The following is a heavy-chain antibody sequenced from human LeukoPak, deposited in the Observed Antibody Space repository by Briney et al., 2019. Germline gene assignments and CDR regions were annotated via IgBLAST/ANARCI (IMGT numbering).Heavy chain of an antibody. Sequence: HAGGSLRLSCAASGFTFDDYAMHWVRQAPGKGLEWLSLISWDGYITYYAYSVKGRFTIYRDNSKNFLYLEMNSLRHEDTALYYCAKDILGTYGRYFDYWGQGTLVTVSS. CDR1: GFTFDDYA. D-gene: IGHD3-10*01. V-gene: IGHV3-43D*03. J-gene: IGHJ4*02. CDR2: ISWDGYIT. CDR3: AKDILGTYGRYFDY.